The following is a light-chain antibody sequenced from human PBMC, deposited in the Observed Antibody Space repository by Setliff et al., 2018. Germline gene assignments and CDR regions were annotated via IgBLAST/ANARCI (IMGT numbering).Light chain of an antibody. J-gene: IGLJ1*01. V-gene: IGLV1-47*01. CDR1: SSNIGSNY. CDR3: AAWDDSLSGLV. Sequence: QSVLTQPPSASGPPGQRVTISCSGSSSNIGSNYVYWYQQLPGTAPKLLIYRNNQRPSGVPDRFSGSKSGTSASLAISGLRSEDEADYYCAAWDDSLSGLVFGTGTKGTVL. CDR2: RNN.